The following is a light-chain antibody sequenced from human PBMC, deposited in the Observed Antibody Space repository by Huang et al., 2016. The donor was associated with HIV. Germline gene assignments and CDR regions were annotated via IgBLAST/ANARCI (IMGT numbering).Light chain of an antibody. CDR1: QSVCTN. CDR2: DAS. Sequence: EIGLTQSPVTLSLSPGDRATLSCRASQSVCTNLAWYQQKPGQAPRLLIYDASSRAGGVPARFSGRGSGTDFTLTISSLEPEDFAIYYCQQRSNWPPLTFGGGTKVEMK. CDR3: QQRSNWPPLT. V-gene: IGKV3-11*01. J-gene: IGKJ4*01.